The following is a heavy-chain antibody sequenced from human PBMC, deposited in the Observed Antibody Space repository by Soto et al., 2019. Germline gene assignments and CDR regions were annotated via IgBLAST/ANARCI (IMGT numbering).Heavy chain of an antibody. CDR2: INHSGST. D-gene: IGHD3-3*01. CDR1: GGSFSGYY. Sequence: SETLSLTCAVYGGSFSGYYWTWIRQPPGKGLEWIGEINHSGSTNYNPSLKSRLTISADTSKNQFSLKLTSVTAADTAVYYCARLGGYYQALDHWSQGTLVTVSS. J-gene: IGHJ4*02. CDR3: ARLGGYYQALDH. V-gene: IGHV4-34*01.